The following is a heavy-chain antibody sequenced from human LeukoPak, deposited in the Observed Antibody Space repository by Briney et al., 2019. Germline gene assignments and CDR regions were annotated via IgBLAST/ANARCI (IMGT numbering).Heavy chain of an antibody. CDR3: ARDLGYSGSRPSGD. D-gene: IGHD1-26*01. Sequence: ASVKVSCKASGYTFSSYGISWVRQAPGQGLEWMGWISAYNGNTNYAQKFQGRVTMTTDTSTSTAYMELSSLRSEDTAVYYCARDLGYSGSRPSGDWGQGTLVTVSS. CDR2: ISAYNGNT. V-gene: IGHV1-18*01. J-gene: IGHJ4*02. CDR1: GYTFSSYG.